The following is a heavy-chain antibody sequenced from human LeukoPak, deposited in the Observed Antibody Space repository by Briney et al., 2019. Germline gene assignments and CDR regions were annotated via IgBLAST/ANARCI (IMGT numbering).Heavy chain of an antibody. D-gene: IGHD4-11*01. CDR1: GYSISSGYY. V-gene: IGHV4-38-2*01. CDR3: ARRSTVTTYYFDY. J-gene: IGHJ4*02. CDR2: IYHSGST. Sequence: PSETLSLTCAVSGYSISSGYYWGWIRQPPGKGLERIGSIYHSGSTYYNPSLKSRVTISVDTSKNQFSLKLSSVTAADTAVYYCARRSTVTTYYFDYWGQGTLVTVSS.